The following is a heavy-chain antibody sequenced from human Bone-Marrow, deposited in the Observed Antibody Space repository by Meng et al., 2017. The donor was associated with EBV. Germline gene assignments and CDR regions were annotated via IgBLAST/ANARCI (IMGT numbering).Heavy chain of an antibody. V-gene: IGHV3-53*01. J-gene: IGHJ4*02. CDR3: ARDLWSSGWYGGFDF. CDR1: GLIVGSNY. Sequence: EVRRLESGGGLIQPGESLRLSCAAYGLIVGSNYMSWVRQAPGKGLEWVAVSYSGGSTYYADSVRGRFTISRDNSKNTLYLQLNSLRVEDTAVYFCARDLWSSGWYGGFDFWGQGTLVTVSS. CDR2: SYSGGST. D-gene: IGHD6-13*01.